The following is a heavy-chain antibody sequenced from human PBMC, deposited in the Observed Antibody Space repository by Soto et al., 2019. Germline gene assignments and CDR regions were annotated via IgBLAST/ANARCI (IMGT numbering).Heavy chain of an antibody. CDR3: ARENVLVPAASRRVDWFDP. V-gene: IGHV1-18*01. D-gene: IGHD2-2*01. CDR1: GYTFTSYG. J-gene: IGHJ5*02. CDR2: ISAYNGNT. Sequence: QVQLVQSGAEVKKPGASVKVSCKASGYTFTSYGISWVRQAPGQGLEWMGWISAYNGNTNYAQKLQGRVTMTTDTXXSXAXXELRSLRSDDTAVYYCARENVLVPAASRRVDWFDPWGQGTLVTVSS.